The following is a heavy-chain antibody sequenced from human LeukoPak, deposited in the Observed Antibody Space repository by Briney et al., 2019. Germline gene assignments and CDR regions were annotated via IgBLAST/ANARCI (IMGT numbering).Heavy chain of an antibody. D-gene: IGHD1-7*01. Sequence: GGTLRLSCAGSGFTFSSYGMSWVRQAPGKGLEWVSAISGSGGSTYYADSVKGRFTISRDNSKNTLYLQMNSLRADDTAVYYCAKRRGLELTYYYHMDVWGKGTTVTVSS. CDR1: GFTFSSYG. J-gene: IGHJ6*03. V-gene: IGHV3-23*01. CDR3: AKRRGLELTYYYHMDV. CDR2: ISGSGGST.